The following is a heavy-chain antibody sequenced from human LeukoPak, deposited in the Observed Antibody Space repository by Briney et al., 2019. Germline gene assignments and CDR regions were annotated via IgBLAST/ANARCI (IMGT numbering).Heavy chain of an antibody. CDR3: ARGASGSYLNY. Sequence: GGSLRLSCAASGFTFGSYSMNWVRQAPGKGLEWVSYISSSSSTIYYADSVKGRFTISRDNAKNSLYLQMNSLRAEDTAVYYCARGASGSYLNYWGQGTLVTVSS. D-gene: IGHD1-26*01. J-gene: IGHJ4*02. CDR2: ISSSSSTI. V-gene: IGHV3-48*01. CDR1: GFTFGSYS.